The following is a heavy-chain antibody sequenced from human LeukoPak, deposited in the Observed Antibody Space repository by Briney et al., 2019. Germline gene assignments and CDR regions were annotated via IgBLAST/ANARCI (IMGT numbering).Heavy chain of an antibody. D-gene: IGHD3-3*01. CDR2: VDLGGST. CDR3: ARSAAPLIIIFGVATNWFDP. V-gene: IGHV4-38-2*01. CDR1: GYSISSGYH. J-gene: IGHJ5*02. Sequence: SETLSLTCAVSGYSISSGYHWGWIRQSPGMRLEWIGSVDLGGSTSYNPSLKSRVTISVDTSKNQFSLKLNSVTAADTAMYYCARSAAPLIIIFGVATNWFDPWGQGTLVTVSS.